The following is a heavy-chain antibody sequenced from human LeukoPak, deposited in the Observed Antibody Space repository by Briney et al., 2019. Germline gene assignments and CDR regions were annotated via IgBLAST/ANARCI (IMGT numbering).Heavy chain of an antibody. J-gene: IGHJ4*02. CDR3: AKDVSRSGYDSVFDY. V-gene: IGHV3-30*18. Sequence: GGSLRLSCAASGFTFSSYGMHWVRQAPGKGLEWVAVISYDGSNKYCADSVEGRFTISRDNSKNTLYLQMNSLRAEDTAVYYCAKDVSRSGYDSVFDYWGQGTLVTVSS. D-gene: IGHD5-12*01. CDR2: ISYDGSNK. CDR1: GFTFSSYG.